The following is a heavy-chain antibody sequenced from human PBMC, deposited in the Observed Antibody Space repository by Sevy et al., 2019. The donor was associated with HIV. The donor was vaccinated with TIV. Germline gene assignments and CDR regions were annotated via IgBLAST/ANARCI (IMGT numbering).Heavy chain of an antibody. J-gene: IGHJ4*02. CDR1: GFTVNSNC. Sequence: GGSLRLSCAVSGFTVNSNCMTWVRQAPGKGLEGVSVIHSDDTTYHADSVKDRFTISRDNFKNTLYLHMSSLRAEDTAVYYCARGKSGYGYALNYWGQGTLVTVSS. CDR3: ARGKSGYGYALNY. D-gene: IGHD5-18*01. V-gene: IGHV3-66*01. CDR2: IHSDDTT.